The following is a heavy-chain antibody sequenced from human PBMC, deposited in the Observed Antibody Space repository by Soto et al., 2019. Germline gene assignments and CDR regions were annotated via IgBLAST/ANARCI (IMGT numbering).Heavy chain of an antibody. CDR3: AHTAWELRNSFDP. CDR1: GFSLTTRGLG. V-gene: IGHV2-5*02. D-gene: IGHD1-7*01. CDR2: IYWDEDK. J-gene: IGHJ5*02. Sequence: QITLTESGPPLVQPTQTLRLTCSFSGFSLTTRGLGVAWFRQPPGTALEWLAVIYWDEDKRYSPLLKTRLTVAKDTSKNQLVLSMTNMDPVDTGTFYCAHTAWELRNSFDPWGQGIHVTVSS.